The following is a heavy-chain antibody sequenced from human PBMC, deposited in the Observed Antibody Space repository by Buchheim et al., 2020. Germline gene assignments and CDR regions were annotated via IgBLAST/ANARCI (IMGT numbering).Heavy chain of an antibody. CDR3: ARGSVAVTAKYFDL. J-gene: IGHJ2*01. CDR2: VYHSGSP. CDR1: GGSISSNDW. Sequence: QVQLQESGPGLVKPSGTLSLTCAVSGGSISSNDWWSWVRQPPGKGLEWIGKVYHSGSPNYNPSLKSGVAISIDKSRNQFSLKVNSVTAADTAVYYCARGSVAVTAKYFDLWGRGTL. D-gene: IGHD6-19*01. V-gene: IGHV4-4*02.